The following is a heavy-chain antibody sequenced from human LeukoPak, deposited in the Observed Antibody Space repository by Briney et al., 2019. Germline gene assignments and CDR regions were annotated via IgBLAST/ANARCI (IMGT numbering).Heavy chain of an antibody. J-gene: IGHJ4*02. D-gene: IGHD3-22*01. Sequence: ASVKVSCKASGYTFTTYIMNWVRQAPGQGLESMGWINTNTGNPTYAQGFTGRFVFSLDTSVSTAYLQISSLKAEDTAVYYCARGPERTRYYDSSGYQIDYWGQGTLVTVSS. V-gene: IGHV7-4-1*02. CDR1: GYTFTTYI. CDR2: INTNTGNP. CDR3: ARGPERTRYYDSSGYQIDY.